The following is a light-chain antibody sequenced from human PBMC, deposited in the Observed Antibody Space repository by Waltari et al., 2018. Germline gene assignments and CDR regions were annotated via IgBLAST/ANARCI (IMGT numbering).Light chain of an antibody. J-gene: IGKJ2*01. CDR1: HDISNY. Sequence: DIQMTQSPSSLSASVGDRVTITCQASHDISNYLNWYQQKPGKAPKLQIYDASNLETGVPSRFSGSGSGTDFSFTISSLQPEDIATYYCQQFDNLVYTFGQGTKLEIK. CDR3: QQFDNLVYT. CDR2: DAS. V-gene: IGKV1-33*01.